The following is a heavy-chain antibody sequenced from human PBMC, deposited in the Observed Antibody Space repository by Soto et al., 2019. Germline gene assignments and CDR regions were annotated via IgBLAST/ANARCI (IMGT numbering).Heavy chain of an antibody. CDR2: IKQDGSEK. V-gene: IGHV3-7*05. J-gene: IGHJ4*02. CDR1: GFTFSSYW. D-gene: IGHD6-19*01. Sequence: GGSLRLSCAASGFTFSSYWMSWVRQAPGKGLEWVANIKQDGSEKYYVDSVKGRFTISRDNAKNSLYLQMNSLRAEDTAVYYCARSTIAVAAYYDYWGQGTLVTVSS. CDR3: ARSTIAVAAYYDY.